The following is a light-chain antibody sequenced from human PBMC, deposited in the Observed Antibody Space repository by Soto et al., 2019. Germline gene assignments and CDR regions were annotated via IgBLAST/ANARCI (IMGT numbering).Light chain of an antibody. J-gene: IGLJ3*02. CDR3: LLYYGGAQLV. Sequence: QAVVTQEPSLTVSPGGTVTLTCASSTGAVTSGNYPSWFQQKPGQTPRTLIYTTNSRHSWTPARFSGSLLGGKVALTLSGVQPEDEAEYYCLLYYGGAQLVFGGGTKVTVL. CDR1: TGAVTSGNY. V-gene: IGLV7-43*01. CDR2: TTN.